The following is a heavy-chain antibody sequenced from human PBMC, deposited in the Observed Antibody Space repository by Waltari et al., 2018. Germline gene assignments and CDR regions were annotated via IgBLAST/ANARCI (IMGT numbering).Heavy chain of an antibody. CDR1: GGSISSHY. Sequence: QVQLQESGPGLVKPSETLSLTCTVSGGSISSHYWSWIRQPPGKGLEWIGYIYYSGSTNYNPSLKSRVTISVDTSKNQFSLKLSSVTAADTAVYYCALYRGWNAFDIWGQGTMVTVSS. V-gene: IGHV4-59*11. D-gene: IGHD3-16*01. CDR2: IYYSGST. CDR3: ALYRGWNAFDI. J-gene: IGHJ3*02.